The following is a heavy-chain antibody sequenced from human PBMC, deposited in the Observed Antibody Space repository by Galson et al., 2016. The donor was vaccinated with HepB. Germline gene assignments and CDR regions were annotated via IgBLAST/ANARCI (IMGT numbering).Heavy chain of an antibody. CDR3: ARDGSGWLFDS. Sequence: SLRLSCAASGFTFSNYWMSWIRQSPGKGLEWVGNIKRDGSETYYVDSVRGRFTISRDNARNSLYLQMNSLRDEDTAVYYCARDGSGWLFDSWGQGTLVTVSS. CDR1: GFTFSNYW. V-gene: IGHV3-7*01. CDR2: IKRDGSET. J-gene: IGHJ4*02. D-gene: IGHD6-19*01.